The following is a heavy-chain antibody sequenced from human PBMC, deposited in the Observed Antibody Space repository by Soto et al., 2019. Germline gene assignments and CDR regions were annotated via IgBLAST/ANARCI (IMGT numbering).Heavy chain of an antibody. Sequence: GASVKVSCKASGYTFTSYAMHWVRQAPGQRLEWMGWINAGNGNTKYSQKFQGRVTITRDTSASTAYMELSSLRSEDTSVYYSARDLPYADYVKSWFDPWGQGTLVTVSS. D-gene: IGHD4-17*01. CDR3: ARDLPYADYVKSWFDP. V-gene: IGHV1-3*01. J-gene: IGHJ5*02. CDR1: GYTFTSYA. CDR2: INAGNGNT.